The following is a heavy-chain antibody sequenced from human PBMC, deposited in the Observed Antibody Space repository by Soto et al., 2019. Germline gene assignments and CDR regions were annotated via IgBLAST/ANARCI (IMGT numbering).Heavy chain of an antibody. CDR3: AAGGGLPRYY. V-gene: IGHV4-30-2*01. J-gene: IGHJ4*02. D-gene: IGHD5-12*01. CDR2: IYHSGST. CDR1: GGSISSGGYS. Sequence: QLQLQESGSGLVKPSQTLSLTCAVSGGSISSGGYSWSWIRQPPGKGLEWIGYIYHSGSTYYNPSLNSRVTIPVDRSKNQFSLKLSSVTAADTAVYYWAAGGGLPRYYWGQGTLVTVSS.